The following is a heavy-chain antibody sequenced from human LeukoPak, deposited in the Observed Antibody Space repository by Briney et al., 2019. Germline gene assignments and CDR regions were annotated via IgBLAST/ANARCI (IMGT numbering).Heavy chain of an antibody. J-gene: IGHJ4*02. Sequence: GRSLRLSCAASGFKFSDYGMSWVRQAPGKGLEWVALIWYDGRKTHYGDSVKGRFTVARDNSNNTLHLQMNTLRAEDTAVYYCARGGGYYDSSGYPLLDYWGQGTLVTVSS. D-gene: IGHD3-22*01. CDR1: GFKFSDYG. V-gene: IGHV3-33*01. CDR3: ARGGGYYDSSGYPLLDY. CDR2: IWYDGRKT.